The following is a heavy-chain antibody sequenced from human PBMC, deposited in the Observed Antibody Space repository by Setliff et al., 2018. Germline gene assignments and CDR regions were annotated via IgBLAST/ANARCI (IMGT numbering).Heavy chain of an antibody. Sequence: WVRQAPGKGLEWVANIKQDESEKHYVGSVKGRFTISRDNARNSVYLQMNSLRAEDAAVYYCATSDWYAAFDHWGQGTLVTVSS. CDR2: IKQDESEK. CDR3: ATSDWYAAFDH. J-gene: IGHJ4*02. D-gene: IGHD6-19*01. V-gene: IGHV3-7*01.